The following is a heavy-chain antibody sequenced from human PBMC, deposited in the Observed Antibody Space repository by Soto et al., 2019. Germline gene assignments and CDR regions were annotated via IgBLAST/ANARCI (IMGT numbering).Heavy chain of an antibody. V-gene: IGHV3-7*01. CDR2: IHQDGSEK. Sequence: GGSLRLSCAVSGFSFSSYWMSWVRQAPGKGLEWVANIHQDGSEKYYVDSVKGRFTISGDNAKNSLYLQMNSLRAEDTAVYYCARGYNNALDYWGQGTLVTVSS. CDR3: ARGYNNALDY. CDR1: GFSFSSYW. J-gene: IGHJ4*02. D-gene: IGHD1-20*01.